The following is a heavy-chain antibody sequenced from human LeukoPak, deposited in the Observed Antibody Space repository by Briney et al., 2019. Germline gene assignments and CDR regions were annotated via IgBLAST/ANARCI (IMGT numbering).Heavy chain of an antibody. CDR3: ASEAYCSGGRCSVQRVAS. CDR2: SAPDDGEK. CDR1: GYTLTNLS. V-gene: IGHV1-24*01. Sequence: ASVKVSCKVSGYTLTNLSMHWVRQAPGKGLEWVGGSAPDDGEKIYEQKFKGRVTMTEDTSTDTAYMDLASLSSDDTAVYYCASEAYCSGGRCSVQRVASWGQGTPVTVSS. J-gene: IGHJ4*02. D-gene: IGHD2-15*01.